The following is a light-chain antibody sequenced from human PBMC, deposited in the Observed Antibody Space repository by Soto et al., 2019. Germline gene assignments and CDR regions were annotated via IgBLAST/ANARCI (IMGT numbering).Light chain of an antibody. Sequence: EIVMTQSPGTLSLSPGERATLSCRASQSVSNREIAWYQQIPGQAPRLLIFGTSNRATGIPDRFSGSGSGTDFTLSISRLEPEDFAVYYCQQRTTFGQGTKVDIK. J-gene: IGKJ1*01. V-gene: IGKV3D-20*02. CDR2: GTS. CDR1: QSVSNRE. CDR3: QQRTT.